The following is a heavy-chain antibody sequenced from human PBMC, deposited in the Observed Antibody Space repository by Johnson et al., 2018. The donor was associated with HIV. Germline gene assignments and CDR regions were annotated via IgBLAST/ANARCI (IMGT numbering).Heavy chain of an antibody. D-gene: IGHD3-22*01. J-gene: IGHJ3*02. CDR2: ISYDGSNK. CDR1: GFTFTTYA. Sequence: QVQLVESGGGVVQPGRSLRLSCAASGFTFTTYAMHWVRQAPGKGLEWVAVISYDGSNKYYADSVKGRFTISRDNSKNTLYLQMNSLRAEDTAVYYCARAHQKVGITNDAFDIGGQGTMVTVSS. V-gene: IGHV3-30*04. CDR3: ARAHQKVGITNDAFDI.